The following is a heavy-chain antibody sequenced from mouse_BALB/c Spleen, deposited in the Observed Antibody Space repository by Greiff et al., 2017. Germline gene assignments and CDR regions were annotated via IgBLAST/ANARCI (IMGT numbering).Heavy chain of an antibody. J-gene: IGHJ4*01. D-gene: IGHD1-1*01. CDR3: ARDKGYGSSYAMDY. V-gene: IGHV5-4*02. Sequence: EVMLVESGGGLVKPGGSLKLSCAASGFTFSDYYMYWVRQTPEKRLEWVATISDGGSYTYYPDSVKGRFTISRDNAKNNLYLQMSSLKSEDTAMYYCARDKGYGSSYAMDYWGQGTSVTVSS. CDR2: ISDGGSYT. CDR1: GFTFSDYY.